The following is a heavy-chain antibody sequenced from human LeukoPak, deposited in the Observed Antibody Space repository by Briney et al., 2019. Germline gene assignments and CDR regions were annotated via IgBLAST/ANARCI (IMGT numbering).Heavy chain of an antibody. J-gene: IGHJ5*02. CDR3: ARGRLLRGHYYGSGSPKLWFDP. Sequence: ASVKVSCKASGYTFTSYDIYWVRQATGQGLEWMGWMNPNSGNTGYAQKFQGRVTITRNTSISTAYMELSSLRSEDTAVYYCARGRLLRGHYYGSGSPKLWFDPWGQGTLVTVSS. CDR2: MNPNSGNT. V-gene: IGHV1-8*03. D-gene: IGHD3-10*01. CDR1: GYTFTSYD.